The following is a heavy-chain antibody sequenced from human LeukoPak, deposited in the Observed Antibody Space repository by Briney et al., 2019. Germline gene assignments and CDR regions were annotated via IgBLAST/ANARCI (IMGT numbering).Heavy chain of an antibody. CDR3: ARVGVATIKDAFDI. CDR1: GGSISSYY. CDR2: IYTSGST. J-gene: IGHJ3*02. Sequence: PSETLSLTCTVSGGSISSYYWSWIRQPAGKGLEWIGRIYTSGSTNYNPSLKSRVTMSVDTSKNQFSLKLSSVTAADTAVYYCARVGVATIKDAFDIWGQGTMVTVSS. D-gene: IGHD5-12*01. V-gene: IGHV4-4*07.